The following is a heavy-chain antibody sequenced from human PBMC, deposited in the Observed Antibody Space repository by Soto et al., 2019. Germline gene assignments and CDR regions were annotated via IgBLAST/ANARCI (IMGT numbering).Heavy chain of an antibody. CDR2: VYYSGTT. CDR3: ARTTAVPNSLRSRYFFDY. Sequence: SETLSLTCTVSGGSISSSSYYWGWIRQPPGNGLEWIGYVYYSGTTNYNPSLKSRVTISVDLSKNQFSLGLSSVTTADTALYYCARTTAVPNSLRSRYFFDYWGQGTLVTVSS. D-gene: IGHD4-17*01. V-gene: IGHV4-61*05. CDR1: GGSISSSSYY. J-gene: IGHJ4*02.